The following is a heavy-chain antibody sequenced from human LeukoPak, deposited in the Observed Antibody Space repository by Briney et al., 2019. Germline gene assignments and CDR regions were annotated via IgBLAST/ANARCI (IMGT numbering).Heavy chain of an antibody. Sequence: GGSLRLSCAASGFTFSDYYMSWIRQAPGKGLEWVSFIDGSGSTKAYADSVKGRFTISRDNAMNSLFLQMNSLRAEDTAVYYCAGDPPPRNYDSNYWGQGTLVTVSS. CDR2: IDGSGSTK. V-gene: IGHV3-11*01. CDR3: AGDPPPRNYDSNY. J-gene: IGHJ4*02. CDR1: GFTFSDYY. D-gene: IGHD3-3*01.